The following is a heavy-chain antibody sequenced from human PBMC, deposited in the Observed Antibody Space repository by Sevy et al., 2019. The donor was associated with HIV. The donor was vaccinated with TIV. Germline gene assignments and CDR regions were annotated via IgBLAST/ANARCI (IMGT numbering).Heavy chain of an antibody. CDR2: INAGNGNT. J-gene: IGHJ4*02. Sequence: ASVKVSCKASGYTFTSYAMHWVRQAPGQRLEWMGWINAGNGNTKYSQKFQGRVTITRDTSASTAYMELSSLRSEDTAVYYCARGHLLGYCSSTSCLDIDYWGQGTLVTVSS. CDR3: ARGHLLGYCSSTSCLDIDY. V-gene: IGHV1-3*01. D-gene: IGHD2-2*01. CDR1: GYTFTSYA.